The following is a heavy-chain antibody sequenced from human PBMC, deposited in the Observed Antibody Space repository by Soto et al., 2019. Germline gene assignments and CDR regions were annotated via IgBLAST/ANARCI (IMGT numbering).Heavy chain of an antibody. Sequence: SETLSLTCAVSGGSISSGGYSWSWIRQPPGKGLEWIGYMYHSGSTYYNPSLKSRVTISIDRSKNQFSLRLSSVTAADTAVYYCARVPDRWGQGTLVTVSS. D-gene: IGHD2-2*01. CDR1: GGSISSGGYS. CDR2: MYHSGST. V-gene: IGHV4-30-2*01. CDR3: ARVPDR. J-gene: IGHJ5*02.